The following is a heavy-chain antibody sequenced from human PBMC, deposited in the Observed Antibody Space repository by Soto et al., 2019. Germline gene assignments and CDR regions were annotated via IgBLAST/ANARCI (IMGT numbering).Heavy chain of an antibody. CDR1: GGTFSSYA. D-gene: IGHD4-17*01. J-gene: IGHJ6*02. CDR3: ARDMTTVTHYYYYGMDV. CDR2: IIPIFGTA. Sequence: SVKVSCKASGGTFSSYAISWVRQAPGQGLEWMGGIIPIFGTANYAQKFQGRVTITADESTSTAYMELSSLRSEDTAVYYCARDMTTVTHYYYYGMDVWGQGTTVTVSS. V-gene: IGHV1-69*13.